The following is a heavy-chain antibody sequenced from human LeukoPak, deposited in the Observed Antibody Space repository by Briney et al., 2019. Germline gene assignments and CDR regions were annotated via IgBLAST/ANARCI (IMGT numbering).Heavy chain of an antibody. CDR1: GFTFSSYA. CDR3: ARRGIVGATTGAFDI. V-gene: IGHV3-23*01. CDR2: ISGSGGST. D-gene: IGHD1-26*01. Sequence: SGGSLRLSCAASGFTFSSYAMSWVRQAPGKGLEWVSAISGSGGSTYYADSVKGRFTISRDNAKNSLYLQMNSLRAEDTAVYYCARRGIVGATTGAFDIWGQGTMVTVSS. J-gene: IGHJ3*02.